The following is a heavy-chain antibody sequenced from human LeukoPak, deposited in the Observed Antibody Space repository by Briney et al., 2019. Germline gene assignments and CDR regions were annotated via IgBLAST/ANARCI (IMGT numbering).Heavy chain of an antibody. Sequence: GGSLRLSCAAYRFTFSDYYMSWIRQAPGKGLEWVSYISHRVSDVQYADSVKGRFTISRDNAKNSLYLQMNSLRAEDTAVYYCARDRLVEATTYFDYWGQRTLVTVSS. V-gene: IGHV3-11*04. J-gene: IGHJ4*02. CDR1: RFTFSDYY. CDR3: ARDRLVEATTYFDY. CDR2: ISHRVSDV. D-gene: IGHD1-26*01.